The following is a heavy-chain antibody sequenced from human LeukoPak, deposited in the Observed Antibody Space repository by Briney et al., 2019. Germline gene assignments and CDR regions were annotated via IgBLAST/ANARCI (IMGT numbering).Heavy chain of an antibody. CDR1: GFTFDDYG. CDR3: ARAWELTYYYYMDV. V-gene: IGHV3-20*04. D-gene: IGHD1-26*01. CDR2: INWNGGST. J-gene: IGHJ6*03. Sequence: GGSLRLSCAASGFTFDDYGMSWVRQAPGKGLEWVSGINWNGGSTGYADSVKGRFTISRDNAKNSLYLQMNSLRAEDTALYYCARAWELTYYYYMDVWGKGTTVTVSS.